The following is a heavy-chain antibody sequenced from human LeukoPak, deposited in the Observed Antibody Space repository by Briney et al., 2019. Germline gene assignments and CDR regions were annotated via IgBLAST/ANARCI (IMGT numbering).Heavy chain of an antibody. J-gene: IGHJ3*01. D-gene: IGHD2-15*01. CDR3: ARQRGYCNGGSCYSVAFDF. V-gene: IGHV5-51*01. CDR2: IYPGDSDT. Sequence: GESLKISCKGSGYSFTSYWIGWVRQLPGRGLEWMGIIYPGDSDTRYSPSFQGQVTISADKSITTAYLQWSSLKASDTAMYYCARQRGYCNGGSCYSVAFDFWGQGTLVTVSS. CDR1: GYSFTSYW.